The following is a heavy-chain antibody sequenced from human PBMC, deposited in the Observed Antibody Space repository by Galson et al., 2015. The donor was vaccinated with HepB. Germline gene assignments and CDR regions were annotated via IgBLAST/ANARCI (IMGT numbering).Heavy chain of an antibody. CDR2: IRSKATNYAA. Sequence: SLRLSCAASGFTFSGSAIHWVRQASGRGPEWIGHIRSKATNYAASYVPSLKGRFTISRDDSKNMAYLHMRSLKTDDKAVYYCFSSGDFSGYSSRWGQGTLVTVSS. D-gene: IGHD6-13*01. CDR1: GFTFSGSA. J-gene: IGHJ4*02. CDR3: FSSGDFSGYSSR. V-gene: IGHV3-73*01.